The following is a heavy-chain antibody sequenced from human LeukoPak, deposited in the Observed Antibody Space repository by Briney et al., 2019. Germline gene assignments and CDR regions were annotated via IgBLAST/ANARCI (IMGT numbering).Heavy chain of an antibody. CDR3: ARVGLAEYYGSGEYGMDV. V-gene: IGHV1-18*04. Sequence: ASVTVSCKASGYTFTSYGISWVRQAPGQGLEWMGLISAYNGNTNYAQKLQGRVTMTTDTSTSTAYMELRSLRSDDTAVYYCARVGLAEYYGSGEYGMDVWGKGTTVTVSS. J-gene: IGHJ6*04. D-gene: IGHD3-10*01. CDR2: ISAYNGNT. CDR1: GYTFTSYG.